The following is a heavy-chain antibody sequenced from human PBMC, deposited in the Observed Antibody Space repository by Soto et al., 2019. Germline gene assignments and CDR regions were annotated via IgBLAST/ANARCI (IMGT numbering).Heavy chain of an antibody. Sequence: SLRLSCAASGFTFSSYAMHWVRQAPGKGLEYVSAISSNGGSTYYANSVKGRFTISRDNSKNTLYLQMGSLRAEDMAVYYCARRQQEYYYYMDVWGKGTTVTVSS. CDR3: ARRQQEYYYYMDV. D-gene: IGHD6-13*01. J-gene: IGHJ6*03. CDR1: GFTFSSYA. CDR2: ISSNGGST. V-gene: IGHV3-64*01.